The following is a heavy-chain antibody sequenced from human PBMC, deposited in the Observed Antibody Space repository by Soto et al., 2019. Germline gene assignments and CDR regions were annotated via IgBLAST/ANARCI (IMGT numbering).Heavy chain of an antibody. Sequence: EVQLVETGGGLIQPGGSLRLSCAASGFTVSSNYMSWVRQAPGKGLEWVSVIYSGGSTYYADSVKGRFTISRDNSKNTLYLQMNSLRAEDTAVYYRAREQRYYYDSSGYYPNWGQGTLVTVSS. D-gene: IGHD3-22*01. CDR1: GFTVSSNY. V-gene: IGHV3-53*02. CDR3: AREQRYYYDSSGYYPN. J-gene: IGHJ4*02. CDR2: IYSGGST.